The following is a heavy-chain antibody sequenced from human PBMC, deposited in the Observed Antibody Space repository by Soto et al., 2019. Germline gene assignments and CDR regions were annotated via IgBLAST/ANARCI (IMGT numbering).Heavy chain of an antibody. CDR3: ARHEVYDFWSGPYYYYYMDV. J-gene: IGHJ6*03. D-gene: IGHD3-3*01. CDR2: IYNSGST. Sequence: SETLSLTCTVSGGSISSSSYYWGWIRQPPGKGLEWIGSIYNSGSTYYNTSLKSRVTISVDTSKNKFSLKLSSVTAADTAVYYCARHEVYDFWSGPYYYYYMDVWGKGTTVTVSS. V-gene: IGHV4-39*01. CDR1: GGSISSSSYY.